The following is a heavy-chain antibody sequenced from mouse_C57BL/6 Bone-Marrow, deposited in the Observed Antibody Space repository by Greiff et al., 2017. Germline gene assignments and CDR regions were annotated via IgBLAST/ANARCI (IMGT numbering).Heavy chain of an antibody. J-gene: IGHJ2*01. V-gene: IGHV1-76*01. CDR2: IYPGSGNT. CDR3: ARRRLRGGDYFDS. Sequence: QVQLQQSGAELVRPGASVKLSCKASGYTFTDYYINWVKQRPGQGLEWIARIYPGSGNTYYNEKFKGKATLTAEKSCSTAYMQLSSLTSEDSAVYFCARRRLRGGDYFDSWGQGTTLTVSS. CDR1: GYTFTDYY. D-gene: IGHD2-4*01.